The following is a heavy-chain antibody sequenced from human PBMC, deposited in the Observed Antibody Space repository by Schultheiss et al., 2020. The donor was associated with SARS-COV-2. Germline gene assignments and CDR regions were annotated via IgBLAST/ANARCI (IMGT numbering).Heavy chain of an antibody. CDR1: GFTFSSYG. Sequence: GGSLRLSCAASGFTFSSYGMHWVRQAPGKGLEWVAVIWYDGSNKYYADSVKGRFTISRDNSKNTLYLQMNSLRAEDTAVYYCARDRGYSGYDDYYCGMDVWGQGTTVTVSS. D-gene: IGHD5-12*01. V-gene: IGHV3-33*01. CDR3: ARDRGYSGYDDYYCGMDV. CDR2: IWYDGSNK. J-gene: IGHJ6*02.